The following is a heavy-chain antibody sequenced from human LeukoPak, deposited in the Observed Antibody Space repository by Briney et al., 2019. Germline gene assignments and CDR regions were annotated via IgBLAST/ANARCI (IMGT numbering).Heavy chain of an antibody. V-gene: IGHV4-39*01. J-gene: IGHJ4*02. CDR1: GGSISGSTYF. CDR3: ARMSSSG. Sequence: PSETLSLTCTVSGGSISGSTYFWGWIRQPPGKGLEWTGSIYYSGSTYQNPSLKSRVTISVDTSKNQFSLKLSSVTAADTAVYYCARMSSSGWGQGTLVTVSS. CDR2: IYYSGST. D-gene: IGHD2-15*01.